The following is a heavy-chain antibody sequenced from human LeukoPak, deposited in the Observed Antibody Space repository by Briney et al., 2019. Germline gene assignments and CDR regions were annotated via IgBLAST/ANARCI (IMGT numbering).Heavy chain of an antibody. CDR3: ARVPPDDSRGHFSRDH. Sequence: GRSLRLSCIASGFTFSNYGMHWVRQAPGKGLEWVAVMWGEGSNKHYGDFVKGRFTISRDNSKNTLYLQMNSLRAEDTAVYYCARVPPDDSRGHFSRDHWGQGTLVSVST. D-gene: IGHD3-22*01. CDR2: MWGEGSNK. V-gene: IGHV3-33*01. CDR1: GFTFSNYG. J-gene: IGHJ4*02.